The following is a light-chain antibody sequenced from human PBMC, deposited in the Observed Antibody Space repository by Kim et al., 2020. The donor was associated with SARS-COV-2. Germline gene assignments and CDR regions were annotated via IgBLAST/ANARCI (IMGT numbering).Light chain of an antibody. CDR3: QAWDNTWV. CDR1: KLGDKY. Sequence: VSVSQEQTDTITCSGDKLGDKYSSWYQQQPGQAPVLVIYQDTKRPSGIPERFVGSNSGNTATLTISGAQAMDEADYYCQAWDNTWVFGGGTQLTVL. J-gene: IGLJ3*02. V-gene: IGLV3-1*01. CDR2: QDT.